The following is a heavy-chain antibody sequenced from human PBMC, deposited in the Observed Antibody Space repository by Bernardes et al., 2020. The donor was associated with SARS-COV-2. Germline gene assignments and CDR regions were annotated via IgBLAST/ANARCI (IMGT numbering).Heavy chain of an antibody. CDR1: GFLFYNYD. CDR2: IGTADDT. Sequence: GGSLRLSCAASGFLFYNYDMFWVRQAPGKGLEWVSTIGTADDTYYPDSVKGRFTISRENAKNSLYLQMNSLTAGDTAVYYCARARSMVAMDVWGQGTTVTVSS. V-gene: IGHV3-13*01. CDR3: ARARSMVAMDV. J-gene: IGHJ6*02. D-gene: IGHD3-10*01.